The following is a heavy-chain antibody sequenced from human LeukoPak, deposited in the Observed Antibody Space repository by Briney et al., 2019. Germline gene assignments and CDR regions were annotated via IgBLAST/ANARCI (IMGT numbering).Heavy chain of an antibody. CDR1: GYTFTSYG. CDR2: ISAYNGNT. Sequence: GASVKVSCKASGYTFTSYGISWVRQAPGQGLEWMGWISAYNGNTSYAQKLQGRVTMTTDTSSSTAYMELRSLRSDDTAVYYCARGNYCSGGSCYDGAFDYWGQGTLVTVSS. J-gene: IGHJ4*02. V-gene: IGHV1-18*01. D-gene: IGHD2-15*01. CDR3: ARGNYCSGGSCYDGAFDY.